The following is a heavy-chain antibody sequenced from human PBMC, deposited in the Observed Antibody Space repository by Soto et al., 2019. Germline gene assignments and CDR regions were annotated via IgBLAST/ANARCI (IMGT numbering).Heavy chain of an antibody. J-gene: IGHJ3*02. V-gene: IGHV2-5*01. Sequence: QITLKESGPTLVKPTQTLTLTCTFSGFSLSTSGERVAWIRQPPGKALEWLALIYWNDDKRYSPSLKTRLTITKDTSKNQVVLIMTNVDPVDTATYYCAHRHNRGWYEAFDIWGQGTMVTVSS. CDR2: IYWNDDK. D-gene: IGHD6-19*01. CDR3: AHRHNRGWYEAFDI. CDR1: GFSLSTSGER.